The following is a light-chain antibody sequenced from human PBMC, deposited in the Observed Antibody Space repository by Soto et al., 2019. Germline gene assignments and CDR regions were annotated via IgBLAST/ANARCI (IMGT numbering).Light chain of an antibody. CDR2: DNN. J-gene: IGLJ7*01. V-gene: IGLV1-51*01. Sequence: QSVLTQPPSVSAAPGQKVTISCSGSSSNIGNNYVSWYQQLPGTAPKLLIYDNNKRPSGIPDRFSGSKSGTSGTLDITGLQTGDEADYYCATWDGSRPAEVFGGGTQLTVL. CDR1: SSNIGNNY. CDR3: ATWDGSRPAEV.